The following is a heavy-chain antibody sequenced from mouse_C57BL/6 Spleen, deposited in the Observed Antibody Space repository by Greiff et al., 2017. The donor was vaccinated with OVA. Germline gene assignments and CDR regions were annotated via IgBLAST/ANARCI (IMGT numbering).Heavy chain of an antibody. V-gene: IGHV1-59*01. CDR2: IDPSDSYT. D-gene: IGHD1-1*01. Sequence: QVQLQQPGAELVRPGTSVKLSCKASGYTFTSYWMHWVKQRPGQGLEWIGVIDPSDSYTNYNQKFKGKATLTVDTSSSTAYMQLSSLTSEDSAVYYCARRSSWYFDVWGTGTTVTVSS. CDR3: ARRSSWYFDV. J-gene: IGHJ1*03. CDR1: GYTFTSYW.